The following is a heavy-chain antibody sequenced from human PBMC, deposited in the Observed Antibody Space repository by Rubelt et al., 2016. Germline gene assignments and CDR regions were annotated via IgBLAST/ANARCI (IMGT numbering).Heavy chain of an antibody. Sequence: EVQLVESGGVVVQPGGSLRLSCAASGFTFDDYAMHWVRQAPGKGLEWVSLISWDGGSTYYADSVKGRFTISRDNSKNSLYLQMNSLRTEDTALYYCAKGGGSYFDLDYWGQGTLVTVSS. J-gene: IGHJ4*02. CDR2: ISWDGGST. CDR3: AKGGGSYFDLDY. V-gene: IGHV3-43*01. CDR1: GFTFDDYA. D-gene: IGHD1-26*01.